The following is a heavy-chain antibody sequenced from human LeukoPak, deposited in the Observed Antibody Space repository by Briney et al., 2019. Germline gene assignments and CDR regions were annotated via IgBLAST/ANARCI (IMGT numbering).Heavy chain of an antibody. V-gene: IGHV4-34*01. D-gene: IGHD2-15*01. J-gene: IGHJ5*02. CDR2: INHSETT. CDR1: GGSSNGFY. CDR3: VNVQRTPRTCTDGRCYLGRFDP. Sequence: PSETLSLTCGVSGGSSNGFYWTWIRQPPGKGLEWIGEINHSETTHSNPSLKNRVSISVDTSKAQLSLNLTSVTAADTAVYYCVNVQRTPRTCTDGRCYLGRFDPWGQGTLVTVSS.